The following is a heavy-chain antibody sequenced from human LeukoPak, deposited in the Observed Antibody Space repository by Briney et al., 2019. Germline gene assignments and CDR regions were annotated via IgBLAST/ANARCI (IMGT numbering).Heavy chain of an antibody. Sequence: GGSLRLSCAASGFTFSSDWMSWVRQAPGKGLEWVANIKQDGSEKYYVDSVKGRFTISRDNSKNTLYLQMNSLRAEDTAVYYCAIDSGRYQLGYWGQGTLVTVSS. V-gene: IGHV3-7*03. J-gene: IGHJ4*02. CDR1: GFTFSSDW. CDR2: IKQDGSEK. D-gene: IGHD1-26*01. CDR3: AIDSGRYQLGY.